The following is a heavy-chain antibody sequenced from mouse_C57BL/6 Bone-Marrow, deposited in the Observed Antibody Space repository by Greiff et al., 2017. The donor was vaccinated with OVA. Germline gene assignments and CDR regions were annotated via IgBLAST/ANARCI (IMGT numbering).Heavy chain of an antibody. J-gene: IGHJ3*01. V-gene: IGHV1-50*01. Sequence: QVQLQQPGAELVKPGASVKLSCKASGYTFTSYWMQWVKQRPGQGLEWIGEIDPSDSYTNYNQKFKGKATLTVDTSSSPAYMQLSSLTSEDSAVYYCARDYYGSSWNWFAYWGQGTLVTVSA. D-gene: IGHD1-1*01. CDR3: ARDYYGSSWNWFAY. CDR1: GYTFTSYW. CDR2: IDPSDSYT.